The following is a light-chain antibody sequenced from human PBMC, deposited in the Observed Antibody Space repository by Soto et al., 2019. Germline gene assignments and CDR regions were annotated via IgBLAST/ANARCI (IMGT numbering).Light chain of an antibody. V-gene: IGLV1-44*01. J-gene: IGLJ2*01. CDR1: NSNIGSNP. CDR2: SNY. CDR3: AAWDDRLSDLL. Sequence: QSVLTQPPSASGTPGQRVTISCSGSNSNIGSNPVHWYQQFPGTAPKVLIYSNYQRPSGVPDRFSGSKPGTSASLAISGLQSEDEADYYCAAWDDRLSDLLFGGGTKVTVL.